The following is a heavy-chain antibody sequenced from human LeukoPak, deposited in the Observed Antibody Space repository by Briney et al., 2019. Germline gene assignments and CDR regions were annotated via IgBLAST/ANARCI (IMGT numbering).Heavy chain of an antibody. V-gene: IGHV4-31*01. CDR1: GGAISSGGYS. D-gene: IGHD1-1*01. J-gene: IGHJ4*02. CDR3: ARASEANWK. CDR2: IYYSGST. Sequence: PSETLSLTCTVSGGAISSGGYSWSWIRQHPGKGLEWIGYIYYSGSTYYNPSLKSQVTISVDTSKNQFSLKLSSVTAAGTAVYYCARASEANWKWGQGTLVTVSS.